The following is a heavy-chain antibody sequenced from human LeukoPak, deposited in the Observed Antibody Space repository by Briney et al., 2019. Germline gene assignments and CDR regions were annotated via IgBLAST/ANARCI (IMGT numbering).Heavy chain of an antibody. D-gene: IGHD2-2*01. CDR1: GFPFSSYA. CDR2: ISPTTGTT. V-gene: IGHV3-23*01. CDR3: AKDGCSTTSCLPGYYFDY. Sequence: GGSLRLSCAASGFPFSSYAMSWIRQAPGKGLEWLSAISPTTGTTFYADSVKGRFTISRDNSKNTLYLQMNSLRAEDTAVYYCAKDGCSTTSCLPGYYFDYWGQGALVTVSS. J-gene: IGHJ4*02.